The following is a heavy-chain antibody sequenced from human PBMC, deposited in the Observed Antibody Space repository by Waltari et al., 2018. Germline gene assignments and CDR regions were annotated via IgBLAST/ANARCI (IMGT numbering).Heavy chain of an antibody. CDR2: IYSGGYT. D-gene: IGHD3-22*01. V-gene: IGHV3-66*02. Sequence: EVQLVESGGGLVQPGGSLRLSCAASGFTFSSYWMHWVRQAPGKGLEWVSLIYSGGYTQYADSVKGRFTSSRDNSKNTLYLQMNSLRVEDTAVYYCARNPRYDSPDWGQGTLVTVSS. CDR1: GFTFSSYW. J-gene: IGHJ4*02. CDR3: ARNPRYDSPD.